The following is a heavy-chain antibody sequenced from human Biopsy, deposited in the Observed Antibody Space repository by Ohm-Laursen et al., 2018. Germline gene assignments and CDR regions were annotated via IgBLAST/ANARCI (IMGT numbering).Heavy chain of an antibody. CDR3: VKDKDFRDAFDI. CDR2: ISWQSATR. CDR1: GFSFEDYG. V-gene: IGHV3-9*01. Sequence: SLRLSCAASGFSFEDYGMHWVRQAPGKGLEWVSSISWQSATRNYADSVKGRFAISRDNAKKSLYLEVDSLRDEDTALYYCVKDKDFRDAFDIGGQGTRVTASS. J-gene: IGHJ3*02. D-gene: IGHD3-3*01.